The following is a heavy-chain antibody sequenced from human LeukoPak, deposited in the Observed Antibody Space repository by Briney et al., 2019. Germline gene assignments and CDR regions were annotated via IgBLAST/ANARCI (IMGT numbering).Heavy chain of an antibody. D-gene: IGHD3-10*01. V-gene: IGHV4-61*02. CDR1: GGSISSGSYY. CDR3: AREGLLLWFGEAWSFDY. J-gene: IGHJ4*02. Sequence: SQTLSLTCTVSGGSISSGSYYWSWIRQPAGKGLEWIGRIYTSGSTNYNPSLKSRVTISVDTSKNQFSLKLSSVTAADTAVYYCAREGLLLWFGEAWSFDYWGQGTLVTVSS. CDR2: IYTSGST.